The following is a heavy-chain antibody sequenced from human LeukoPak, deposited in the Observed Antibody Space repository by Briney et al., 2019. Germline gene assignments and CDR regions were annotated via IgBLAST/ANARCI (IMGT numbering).Heavy chain of an antibody. CDR3: AKFHSSSWYYYYYYMDV. D-gene: IGHD6-13*01. CDR2: ISGSGGST. Sequence: PGGSLRLSCAASGFTFSSYGMSWVRQAPGKGLEWVSAISGSGGSTYYADSVKGRFTISRDNSKNTLYLQMNSLRAEDTAVYYCAKFHSSSWYYYYYYMDVWGKGTTVTISS. V-gene: IGHV3-23*01. CDR1: GFTFSSYG. J-gene: IGHJ6*03.